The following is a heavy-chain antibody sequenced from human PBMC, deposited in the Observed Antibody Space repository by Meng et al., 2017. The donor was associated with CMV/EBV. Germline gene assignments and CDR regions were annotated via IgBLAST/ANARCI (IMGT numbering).Heavy chain of an antibody. Sequence: QQVGAGLLRPSESLALTCAAYGGFFSGSYWSWIRQPPGKGLEWIGEINHSGSTNYNPSLKSRVTISVDTSKNQFSLKLSSVTAADTAVYYCARVWDSGWDYWGQGTLVTVSS. J-gene: IGHJ4*02. D-gene: IGHD3-22*01. V-gene: IGHV4-34*01. CDR3: ARVWDSGWDY. CDR2: INHSGST. CDR1: GGFFSGSY.